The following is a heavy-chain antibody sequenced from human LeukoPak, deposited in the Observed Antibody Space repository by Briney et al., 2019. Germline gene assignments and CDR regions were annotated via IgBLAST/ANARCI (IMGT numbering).Heavy chain of an antibody. CDR1: GFTFSSYA. Sequence: PSGGSLRLSCAASGFTFSSYAMHWVRQAPGKGLEWVAVISYDGSNKYYADSVKGRFTISRDNSKNTLYLQMNSLRAEDTAVYYCARDRSHTTVHYGMDVWGQGTTVTVSS. CDR3: ARDRSHTTVHYGMDV. CDR2: ISYDGSNK. J-gene: IGHJ6*02. D-gene: IGHD1-1*01. V-gene: IGHV3-30-3*01.